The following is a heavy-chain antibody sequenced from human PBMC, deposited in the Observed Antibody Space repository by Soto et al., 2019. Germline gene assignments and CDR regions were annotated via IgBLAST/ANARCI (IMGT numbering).Heavy chain of an antibody. J-gene: IGHJ5*02. V-gene: IGHV1-69*13. CDR3: ARGGSYYARWFDP. D-gene: IGHD1-26*01. CDR2: IIPIFGTA. Sequence: SVKVSCKASGGTFSSYAISWVRQAPGQGLEWMGGIIPIFGTANYAQKFQGRVTITADESTSTAYMELSSLRSEDTAVYYCARGGSYYARWFDPWGQGTLVTVSS. CDR1: GGTFSSYA.